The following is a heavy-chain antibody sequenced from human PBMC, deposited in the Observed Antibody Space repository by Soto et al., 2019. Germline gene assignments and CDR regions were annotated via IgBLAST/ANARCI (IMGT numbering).Heavy chain of an antibody. Sequence: QLVESGGGLVKPGGSLRLSCAASGFSFSSYAMNWVRQAPGKGLEWISSITTVGHDIYYADSVKGRFTISRDNARKSLYLQMDSLRAEDTAVYYCARSAGDFWSGFYSYYYMEEWGKGSTVTVSS. CDR1: GFSFSSYA. J-gene: IGHJ6*03. V-gene: IGHV3-21*01. D-gene: IGHD3-3*01. CDR2: ITTVGHDI. CDR3: ARSAGDFWSGFYSYYYMEE.